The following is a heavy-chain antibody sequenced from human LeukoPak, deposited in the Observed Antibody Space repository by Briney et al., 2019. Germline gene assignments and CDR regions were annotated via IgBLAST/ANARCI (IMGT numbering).Heavy chain of an antibody. CDR3: ARVPYTTGSYDY. CDR2: ISGRSTTI. CDR1: GFTFSTYS. J-gene: IGHJ4*02. Sequence: GGSLRLSCAASGFTFSTYSMNWVRRAPVKGLEWVSYISGRSTTIYYADSEKGRFTISRDNAKNSLFLNMNSARAANTAVYSCARVPYTTGSYDYWGQGTLVTVSS. D-gene: IGHD3-16*01. V-gene: IGHV3-48*01.